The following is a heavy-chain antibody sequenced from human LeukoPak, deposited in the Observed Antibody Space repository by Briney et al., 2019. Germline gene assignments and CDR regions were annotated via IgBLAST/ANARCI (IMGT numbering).Heavy chain of an antibody. D-gene: IGHD3-16*02. CDR1: GFTLSGDA. Sequence: RGSLRLSCAAPGFTLSGDAMSWVRQAPGKGLWWVSAISSDGTAYFADSVKGRFTISRDNSKNTLYMQLNSLRAEDTAVYYCAKEGPAALRSYFEYWGQGTLVTVSS. CDR2: ISSDGTA. CDR3: AKEGPAALRSYFEY. V-gene: IGHV3-23*01. J-gene: IGHJ4*02.